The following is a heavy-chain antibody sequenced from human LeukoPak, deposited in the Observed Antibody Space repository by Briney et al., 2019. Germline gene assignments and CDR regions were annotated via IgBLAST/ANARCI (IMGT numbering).Heavy chain of an antibody. CDR3: ARGSRGYSYG. Sequence: PSGTLSLTCTVSGGSFSSGSYYWSWIRQPPGKGLEWIGYIYYSASTNYNPSLKSRVTISVDTSNNQFSLKLSSVTAADTAVYYCARGSRGYSYGWGQGTLVTVSS. CDR2: IYYSAST. CDR1: GGSFSSGSYY. J-gene: IGHJ4*02. D-gene: IGHD5-18*01. V-gene: IGHV4-61*01.